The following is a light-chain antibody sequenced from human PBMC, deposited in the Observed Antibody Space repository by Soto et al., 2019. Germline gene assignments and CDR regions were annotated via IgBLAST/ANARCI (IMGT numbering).Light chain of an antibody. CDR2: SDN. J-gene: IGLJ2*01. CDR3: AAWDDSLNGLV. Sequence: QSVLTQPPSASGTPGQRVTISCSGSSSNIGSNTVNWYQQLPGTAPKLLIYSDNQRPSGVPDRFSVSKSGTSVSLAISGLQSDDAADYYRAAWDDSLNGLVFGGGTKLTVL. V-gene: IGLV1-44*01. CDR1: SSNIGSNT.